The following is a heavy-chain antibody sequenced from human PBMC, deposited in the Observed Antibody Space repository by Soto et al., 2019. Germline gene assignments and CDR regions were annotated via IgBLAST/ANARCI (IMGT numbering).Heavy chain of an antibody. D-gene: IGHD2-15*01. Sequence: QVQLVESGGGVVQPGRSLRLSCAASGFTFSSYGMHWVRQAPGKGLEWVAVIWYDGSNKYYADSVKGRFTISRDNSKNTLYLQMNRLRAEDTAVYYCARDRAGYCSGGSCRNWFDPWGQGTLVTVSS. CDR2: IWYDGSNK. V-gene: IGHV3-33*01. CDR3: ARDRAGYCSGGSCRNWFDP. J-gene: IGHJ5*02. CDR1: GFTFSSYG.